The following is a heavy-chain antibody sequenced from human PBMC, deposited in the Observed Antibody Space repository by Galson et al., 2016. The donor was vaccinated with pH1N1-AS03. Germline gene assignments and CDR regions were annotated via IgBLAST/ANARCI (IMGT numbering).Heavy chain of an antibody. CDR1: GFSVRTNY. J-gene: IGHJ6*02. Sequence: SLRLSCAASGFSVRTNYMTWIRHTPGKGLEWVSLLSAGNDAYYAGSVRGRFTISRSDSKNTLHLQMNSLRADDTGVYYCARDRHHSSRHYYYGMDVWGQATTVTVAS. V-gene: IGHV3-53*01. CDR2: LSAGNDA. D-gene: IGHD3-10*01. CDR3: ARDRHHSSRHYYYGMDV.